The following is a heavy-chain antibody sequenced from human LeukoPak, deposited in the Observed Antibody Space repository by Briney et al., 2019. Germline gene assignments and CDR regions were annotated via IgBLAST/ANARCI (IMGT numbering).Heavy chain of an antibody. CDR1: GGSISSYY. V-gene: IGHV4-59*01. Sequence: SETLSLTCTVSGGSISSYYWSWIRQPPGKGLEWIGYIYYSGSTNYNPSLKSRVTISVDTSKNQFSLKLSSVTAADTAVYYCARGLSSVAGIGLGYWGQGTLVTVSS. CDR3: ARGLSSVAGIGLGY. CDR2: IYYSGST. J-gene: IGHJ4*02. D-gene: IGHD6-19*01.